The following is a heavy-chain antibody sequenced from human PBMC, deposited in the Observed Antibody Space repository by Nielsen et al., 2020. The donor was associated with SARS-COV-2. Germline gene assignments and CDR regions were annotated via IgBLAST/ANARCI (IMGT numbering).Heavy chain of an antibody. J-gene: IGHJ4*02. D-gene: IGHD6-19*01. CDR1: GGSISSSNW. Sequence: SETLSLTCAVSGGSISSSNWWSWVRQPPGKGLEWIGEIYHSGSTNYNPSLTSRVTISVDTSKKQVSLKLSSVTAADTAVYYCATQDGVPVAATGLYFDFWGQGTLVTVSS. CDR2: IYHSGST. CDR3: ATQDGVPVAATGLYFDF. V-gene: IGHV4-4*02.